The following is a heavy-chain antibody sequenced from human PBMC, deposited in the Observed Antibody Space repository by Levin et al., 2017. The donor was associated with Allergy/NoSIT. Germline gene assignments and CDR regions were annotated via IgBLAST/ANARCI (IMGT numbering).Heavy chain of an antibody. CDR2: ISAYNGNT. Sequence: KISCKASGYTFTSYGISWVRQAPGQGLEWMGWISAYNGNTNYAQKLQGRVTMTTDTSTSTAYMELRSLRSDDTAVYYCARDRDYYGSGSYYTYWGQGTLVTVSS. CDR3: ARDRDYYGSGSYYTY. CDR1: GYTFTSYG. D-gene: IGHD3-10*01. J-gene: IGHJ4*02. V-gene: IGHV1-18*01.